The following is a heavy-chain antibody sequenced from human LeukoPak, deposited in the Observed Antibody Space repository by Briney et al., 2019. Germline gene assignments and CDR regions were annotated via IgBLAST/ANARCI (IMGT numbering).Heavy chain of an antibody. CDR2: ISSSGDTI. CDR1: GFTFSDYY. J-gene: IGHJ6*02. V-gene: IGHV3-11*01. D-gene: IGHD2-2*01. Sequence: SGGSLRLSCAASGFTFSDYYMNWIRQAPGKGLVWVSYISSSGDTIYYADSVKGRFTISRDNAKNSLYLQMNSLRAEDTAVYYCAREREYQLLRFYYYGMDVWGQGTTVTVSS. CDR3: AREREYQLLRFYYYGMDV.